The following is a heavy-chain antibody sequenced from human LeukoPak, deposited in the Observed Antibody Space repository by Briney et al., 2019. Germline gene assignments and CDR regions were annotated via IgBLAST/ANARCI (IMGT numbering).Heavy chain of an antibody. Sequence: SETLSLTCAVYGGSFSGYYWSWIRQPPGKGLEWIGEINHSGSTNYNPSLKSRVTISVDTSKNQFSLKLSSVTAADTAVYYCARLYYDSRMDVWGKGTTVTISS. D-gene: IGHD3-22*01. CDR3: ARLYYDSRMDV. J-gene: IGHJ6*04. CDR1: GGSFSGYY. CDR2: INHSGST. V-gene: IGHV4-34*01.